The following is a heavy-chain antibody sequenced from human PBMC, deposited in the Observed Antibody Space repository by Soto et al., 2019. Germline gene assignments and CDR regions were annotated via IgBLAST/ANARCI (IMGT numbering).Heavy chain of an antibody. D-gene: IGHD6-6*01. J-gene: IGHJ4*02. V-gene: IGHV4-34*01. CDR2: INHSGST. CDR1: GGSFSGYY. Sequence: SETLSLTCAVYGGSFSGYYWTWIRQPPGTGQEWIGEINHSGSTNYNPSLKSRVTISVDTSRNQFSLKLSSVTAADTAAYYCTRTSTFDCWGQGTLVTVS. CDR3: TRTSTFDC.